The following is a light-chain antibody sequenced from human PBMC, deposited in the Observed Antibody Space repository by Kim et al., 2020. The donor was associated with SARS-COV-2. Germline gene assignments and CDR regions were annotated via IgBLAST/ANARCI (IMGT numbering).Light chain of an antibody. CDR1: QTVGTN. Sequence: PGERITLSYSASQTVGTNLAWYQQKPGQAPRLLIYGASIKAAGIPDRFSGSGSGTEFTLTISSLQSEDFAIYYCLQCNDWPPEGAFGGGTKVDIK. CDR2: GAS. CDR3: LQCNDWPPEGA. V-gene: IGKV3-15*01. J-gene: IGKJ4*01.